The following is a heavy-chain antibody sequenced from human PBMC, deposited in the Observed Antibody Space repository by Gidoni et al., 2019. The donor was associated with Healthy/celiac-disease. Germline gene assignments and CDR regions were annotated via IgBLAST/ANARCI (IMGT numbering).Heavy chain of an antibody. Sequence: QVQLVESGGGVVQPGRSLRLSCAASGFTFSSYAMHRVRQAPGKGLEWVAVISYDGSNKYYADSVKGRFTISRDNSKNTLYLQMNSLRAEDTAVYYCARTYCSGGSCYPYYFDYWGQGTLVTVSS. CDR2: ISYDGSNK. CDR1: GFTFSSYA. J-gene: IGHJ4*02. CDR3: ARTYCSGGSCYPYYFDY. V-gene: IGHV3-30-3*01. D-gene: IGHD2-15*01.